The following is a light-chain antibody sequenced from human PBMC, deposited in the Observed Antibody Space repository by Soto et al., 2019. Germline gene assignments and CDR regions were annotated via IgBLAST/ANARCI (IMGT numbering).Light chain of an antibody. CDR3: QQSYSFPRT. V-gene: IGKV1-39*01. Sequence: IQMTQSPSALSASVGDRVTMTCRASQSIANYLYWYQQQPGKAPKLLIYSTSTLQTEVPSRFSGSGSGTDFTLTINSLQPEDFGTYYCQQSYSFPRTFGQGTKVDIK. CDR1: QSIANY. CDR2: STS. J-gene: IGKJ1*01.